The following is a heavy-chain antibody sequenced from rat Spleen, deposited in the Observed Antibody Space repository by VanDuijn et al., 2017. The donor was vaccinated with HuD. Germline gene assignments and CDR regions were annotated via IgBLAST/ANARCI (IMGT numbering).Heavy chain of an antibody. Sequence: EVQLVESGGGLVQPGRSLKLSCVASGFTFNNYWMTWIRQAPGKGLEWVASITDTGGSTFYPDSVKGRFTISRDNAQNTLYLQMNSLKSEDTATYYCSNNWELYYWGQGTLVTVSS. CDR1: GFTFNNYW. J-gene: IGHJ3*01. V-gene: IGHV5-31*01. D-gene: IGHD5-1*01. CDR3: SNNWELYY. CDR2: ITDTGGST.